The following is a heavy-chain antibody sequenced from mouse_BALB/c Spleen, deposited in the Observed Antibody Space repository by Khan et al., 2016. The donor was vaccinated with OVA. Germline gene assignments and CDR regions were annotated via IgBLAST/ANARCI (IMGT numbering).Heavy chain of an antibody. CDR1: GYSITSDYA. CDR2: ISYSGST. Sequence: EVQLVETGPGLVKPSQSLSLTCTVTGYSITSDYAWNWIRQFPGNKLEWMGYISYSGSTTYNPSLKSRTSITRDTSTDQFFLQLKSVTSEDTATYYCASELGRDYALDYWGQGTSVTGSS. V-gene: IGHV3-2*02. J-gene: IGHJ4*01. CDR3: ASELGRDYALDY. D-gene: IGHD4-1*01.